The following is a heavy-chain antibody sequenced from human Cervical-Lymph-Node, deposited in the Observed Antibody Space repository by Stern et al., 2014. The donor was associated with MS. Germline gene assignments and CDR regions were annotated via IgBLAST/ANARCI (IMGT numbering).Heavy chain of an antibody. D-gene: IGHD5-18*01. CDR1: GFAFSDYY. CDR2: ISPSGSVI. CDR3: ARGLTWIQLWSF. V-gene: IGHV3-11*01. Sequence: VQLVESGGGLVKPGGSLRLSCAASGFAFSDYYMTWIRQAPGQGLEWISYISPSGSVIFYADSMKGRFTISRDNGKNSLYLQMNSLRVEDTAMYYCARGLTWIQLWSFWGQGTLVTVSS. J-gene: IGHJ4*02.